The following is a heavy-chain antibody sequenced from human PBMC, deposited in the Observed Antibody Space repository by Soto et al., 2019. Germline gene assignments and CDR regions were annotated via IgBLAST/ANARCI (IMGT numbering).Heavy chain of an antibody. CDR1: GFTFSPYW. CDR2: INNDGSEK. D-gene: IGHD2-8*01. CDR3: ARGSNQDY. J-gene: IGHJ4*02. Sequence: EVQLVESGGDLVQPGGSLRLSCVASGFTFSPYWMSWVRQAPGRGLQWVATINNDGSEKYYADSVKGRFTISRDNARDSLYLQLTSLRAEDTAIYYCARGSNQDYWAQGTLVAVSS. V-gene: IGHV3-7*03.